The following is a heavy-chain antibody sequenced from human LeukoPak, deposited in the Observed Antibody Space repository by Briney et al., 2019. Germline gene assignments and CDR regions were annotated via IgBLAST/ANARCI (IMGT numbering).Heavy chain of an antibody. V-gene: IGHV1-69*05. J-gene: IGHJ5*02. CDR3: ASHYYDSSGPRWFDP. Sequence: SVKVSCKASGGTFSSYAISWVRQAPGQGLEWMGRIIPIFGIANYAQKFQGRVTITTDESTSTAYMELSSLRSEDTAVYYCASHYYDSSGPRWFDPWGQGTLVTVSS. CDR1: GGTFSSYA. D-gene: IGHD3-22*01. CDR2: IIPIFGIA.